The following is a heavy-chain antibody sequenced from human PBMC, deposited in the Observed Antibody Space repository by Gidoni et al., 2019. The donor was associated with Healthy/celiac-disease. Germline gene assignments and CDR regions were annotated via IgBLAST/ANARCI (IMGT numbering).Heavy chain of an antibody. J-gene: IGHJ4*02. CDR3: ARKGFWSGRPFDY. Sequence: QVQLQQWGAGLLKPSETLSLTCAVYGGSFSGYYWSWIRQPPGKGLEWIGEINHSGSTNYNPSLKSRVTISVDTSKNQFSLKLSSVTAADTAVYYCARKGFWSGRPFDYWGQGTLVTVSS. V-gene: IGHV4-34*01. D-gene: IGHD3-3*01. CDR2: INHSGST. CDR1: GGSFSGYY.